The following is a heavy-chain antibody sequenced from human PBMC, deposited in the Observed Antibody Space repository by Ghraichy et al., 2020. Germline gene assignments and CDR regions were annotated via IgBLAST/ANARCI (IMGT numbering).Heavy chain of an antibody. V-gene: IGHV4-39*01. Sequence: KGLEWIGNIYYSGSTYYKPSLKSRVTISVDTSKNQFSLKLNSVTATDTAMYYCESVLYYHFWSDSYGCWFDPWGQGTLFT. CDR2: IYYSGST. J-gene: IGHJ5*02. CDR3: ESVLYYHFWSDSYGCWFDP. D-gene: IGHD3-3*01.